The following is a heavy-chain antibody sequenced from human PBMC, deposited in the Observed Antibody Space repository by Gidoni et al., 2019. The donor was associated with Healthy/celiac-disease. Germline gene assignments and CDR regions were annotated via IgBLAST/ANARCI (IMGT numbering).Heavy chain of an antibody. Sequence: QVQLVESGGGVVQPGRSLRLSCAASGFTFSSYGMHWVRQAPGKGLEWVAVISYDGSNKYYADSVKGRFTISRDNSKNTLYLQMNSLRAEDTAVYYCAKASSPPYSGSFDYWGQGTLVTVSS. CDR3: AKASSPPYSGSFDY. CDR1: GFTFSSYG. V-gene: IGHV3-30*18. D-gene: IGHD1-26*01. J-gene: IGHJ4*02. CDR2: ISYDGSNK.